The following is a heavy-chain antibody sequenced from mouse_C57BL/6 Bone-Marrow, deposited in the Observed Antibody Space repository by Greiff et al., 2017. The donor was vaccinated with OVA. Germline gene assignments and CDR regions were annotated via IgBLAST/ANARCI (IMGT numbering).Heavy chain of an antibody. Sequence: EVKVEESGGGLVQPGGSMKLSCVASGFTFSNYWMNWVRQSPEKGLEWVAQIRLKSDNYATHYAESVKGRFTISRDDSKSSVYLQMNNLRAEDTGIYYCTSKLGYFDVWGTGTTVTVSS. V-gene: IGHV6-3*01. CDR1: GFTFSNYW. CDR3: TSKLGYFDV. J-gene: IGHJ1*03. D-gene: IGHD4-1*01. CDR2: IRLKSDNYAT.